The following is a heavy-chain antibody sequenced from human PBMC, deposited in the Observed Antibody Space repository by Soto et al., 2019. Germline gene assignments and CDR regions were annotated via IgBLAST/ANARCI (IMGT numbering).Heavy chain of an antibody. CDR1: GGTFSSYA. J-gene: IGHJ6*02. V-gene: IGHV1-69*13. CDR2: IIPIFGTA. CDR3: ARGSITGTTLLYYYGMDV. Sequence: SVKVSCKASGGTFSSYAISWVRQAPGQGLEWMGGIIPIFGTANYAQKFQGRVTITADESTSTAYMELSSLRSEDTAVYYCARGSITGTTLLYYYGMDVWGQGTTVTVSS. D-gene: IGHD1-7*01.